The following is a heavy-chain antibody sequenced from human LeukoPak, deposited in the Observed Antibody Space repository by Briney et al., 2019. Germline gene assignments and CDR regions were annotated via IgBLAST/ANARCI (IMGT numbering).Heavy chain of an antibody. V-gene: IGHV3-21*01. D-gene: IGHD3-9*01. J-gene: IGHJ4*02. Sequence: GGSLRLSCAASGFTFSSYSMNWVRQAPGKGLEWVSSISSSSSYIYYADSVKGRFTISRDNAKNSLYLQMNSLRAEDTAVYYCASPLGKNYDILTGYPGYWGQGTLVTVSS. CDR1: GFTFSSYS. CDR2: ISSSSSYI. CDR3: ASPLGKNYDILTGYPGY.